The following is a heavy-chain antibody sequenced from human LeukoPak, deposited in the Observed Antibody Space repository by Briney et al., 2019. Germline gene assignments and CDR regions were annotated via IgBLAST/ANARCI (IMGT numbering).Heavy chain of an antibody. CDR3: ARGGDSSGYYYPVFDY. V-gene: IGHV4-59*01. CDR1: GGSISSYY. CDR2: IYYSGST. Sequence: SQTLSLTCTVSGGSISSYYWSWIRQPPGKGLEWIGYIYYSGSTNYNPSLKSRVTTSVDTSKNQFSLKLSSVTAADTAVYYCARGGDSSGYYYPVFDYWGQGTLVTVSS. J-gene: IGHJ4*02. D-gene: IGHD3-22*01.